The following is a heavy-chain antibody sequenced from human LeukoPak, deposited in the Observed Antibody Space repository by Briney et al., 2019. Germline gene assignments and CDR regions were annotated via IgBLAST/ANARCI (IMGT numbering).Heavy chain of an antibody. J-gene: IGHJ3*02. D-gene: IGHD1-26*01. CDR3: ARGAEGGRGAFDI. CDR2: INPSGGST. Sequence: GASVKVSCKASGYTFTSYYMHWVRQAHGQGLEWMGIINPSGGSTSYAQKFQGRVTMTRDTSTSTVYMELSSLRSDDTAVYYCARGAEGGRGAFDIWGQGTMVTVSS. V-gene: IGHV1-46*01. CDR1: GYTFTSYY.